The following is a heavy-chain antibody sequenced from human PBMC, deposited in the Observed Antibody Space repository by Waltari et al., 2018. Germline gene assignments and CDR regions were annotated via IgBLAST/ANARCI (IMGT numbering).Heavy chain of an antibody. CDR3: ARETGGYYTTDAFDI. CDR1: GGTFSSYA. Sequence: QVQLVQSGAEVKKPGSSVKVSCKASGGTFSSYAISWVRQAPGQGLEWMGWILPNVGTANHAQKFQGRGTITADKSTSTADMELSSLRSEDTAVYYCARETGGYYTTDAFDIWGQGTMVTVSS. D-gene: IGHD3-10*01. J-gene: IGHJ3*02. V-gene: IGHV1-69*06. CDR2: ILPNVGTA.